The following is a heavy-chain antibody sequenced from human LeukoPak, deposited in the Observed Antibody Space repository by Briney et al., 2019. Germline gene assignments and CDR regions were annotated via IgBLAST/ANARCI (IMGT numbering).Heavy chain of an antibody. V-gene: IGHV6-1*01. D-gene: IGHD6-19*01. CDR3: ARGGGGSGWYGNFYY. Sequence: SQTLSLTCAISGDSVSSNSAARNWIRQSPSRGLEWLGRTYYRSKWYNDYAVSVKSRITIKADTSKNQFSLQLNSVSPEDTAVYYCARGGGGSGWYGNFYYWGQGTLVTVSS. CDR1: GDSVSSNSAA. J-gene: IGHJ4*02. CDR2: TYYRSKWYN.